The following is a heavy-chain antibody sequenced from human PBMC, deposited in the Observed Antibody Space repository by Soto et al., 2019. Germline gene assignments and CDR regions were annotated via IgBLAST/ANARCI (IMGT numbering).Heavy chain of an antibody. J-gene: IGHJ4*02. V-gene: IGHV4-30-2*01. Sequence: QLQLQESGSGLVKPSQTLSLTCAVSGGSIRSGGYSWSWIRQPPGKGLEWIGYIYHSGSTYYNPSLKSPVTISLDRSKNQFSLKLSSVTAADTAVYYCVRGPYCGGDCYSHYLDSWGQGTLVTVSS. CDR1: GGSIRSGGYS. D-gene: IGHD2-21*02. CDR2: IYHSGST. CDR3: VRGPYCGGDCYSHYLDS.